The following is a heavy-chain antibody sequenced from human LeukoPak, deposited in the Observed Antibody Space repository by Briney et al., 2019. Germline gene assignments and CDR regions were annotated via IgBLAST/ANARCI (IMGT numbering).Heavy chain of an antibody. D-gene: IGHD3-22*01. CDR3: AKSNGYGLIDI. CDR2: ISGSGGST. V-gene: IGHV3-23*01. Sequence: GGTLRLSCAASGFTFSSYGMSWVRQAPGKGLEWVSAISGSGGSTYYADSVKGRFTISRDNSRNTLYLQMNSLRAEDTAVYYCAKSNGYGLIDIWGQGTMVTVSS. CDR1: GFTFSSYG. J-gene: IGHJ3*02.